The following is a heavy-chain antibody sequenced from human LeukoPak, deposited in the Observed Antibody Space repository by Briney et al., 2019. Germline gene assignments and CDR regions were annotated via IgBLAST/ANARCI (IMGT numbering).Heavy chain of an antibody. CDR1: GSTFSSYG. CDR2: ISCDGSNK. J-gene: IGHJ6*02. Sequence: PGRSLRLSCAASGSTFSSYGMHWVRQAPGKGLEWVAVISCDGSNKYYADSVKGRFTISRDNSKNTLYLQMNSLRAEDTAVYYCAKDHRVYYYYYGMGVWGQGTTVTVSS. CDR3: AKDHRVYYYYYGMGV. V-gene: IGHV3-30*18.